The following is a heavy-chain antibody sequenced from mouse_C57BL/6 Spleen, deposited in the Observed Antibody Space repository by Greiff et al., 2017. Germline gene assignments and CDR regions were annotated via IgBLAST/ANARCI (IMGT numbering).Heavy chain of an antibody. CDR1: GFTFSSYA. V-gene: IGHV5-9-1*02. CDR2: ISSGGDYT. D-gene: IGHD2-12*01. Sequence: EVKLVESGEGLVKPGGSLKLSCAASGFTFSSYAMSWVRQTPEKRLEWVAYISSGGDYTYYADTVKGRFTIARDNARNTLYLQLSSLKSEDTAMYYCTRDDDFDYWGQGTTLTVSS. J-gene: IGHJ2*01. CDR3: TRDDDFDY.